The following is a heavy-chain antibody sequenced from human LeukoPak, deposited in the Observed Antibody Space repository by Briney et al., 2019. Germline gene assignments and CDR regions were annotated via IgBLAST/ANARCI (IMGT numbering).Heavy chain of an antibody. D-gene: IGHD6-13*01. CDR2: ISSSGSGGST. V-gene: IGHV3-23*01. J-gene: IGHJ5*01. Sequence: GGSLRLSCAASGFTFSSYAMSWVRQAPAKGLEWVSGISSSGSGGSTYYADSVKGRFTISRDNSKNTLYLQINSVRAEDTAVYYCARAYSSSWYDFWGQGTLVTVSS. CDR1: GFTFSSYA. CDR3: ARAYSSSWYDF.